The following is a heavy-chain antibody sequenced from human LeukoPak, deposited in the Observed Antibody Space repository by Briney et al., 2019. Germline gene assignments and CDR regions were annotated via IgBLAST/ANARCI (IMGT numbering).Heavy chain of an antibody. Sequence: PGGSLRLSCAASGFTFSSYGMHWVRQAPGKGLEWVAVIWYDGSNKYYADSVKGRFTTSRDNSKNTLYLQMNSLRAEDTAVYYCAREKGIVGATGLDYWGQGTLVTVSS. CDR3: AREKGIVGATGLDY. D-gene: IGHD1-26*01. CDR2: IWYDGSNK. CDR1: GFTFSSYG. V-gene: IGHV3-33*01. J-gene: IGHJ4*02.